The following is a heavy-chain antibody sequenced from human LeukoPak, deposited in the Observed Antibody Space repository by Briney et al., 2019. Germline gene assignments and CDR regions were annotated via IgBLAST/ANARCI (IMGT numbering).Heavy chain of an antibody. D-gene: IGHD3-9*01. V-gene: IGHV6-1*01. CDR2: TYYRSKWYN. J-gene: IGHJ4*02. Sequence: SQTLSLTCAISGDSVSSNSAAWNWIRQSPSRGLEWLGRTYYRSKWYNDYAVSVKSRITINPDTSKNQFSLQLNSVTPEDTAVYYCARDQEVYDILTGYSKSYYFDYWGQGTLVTVSS. CDR1: GDSVSSNSAA. CDR3: ARDQEVYDILTGYSKSYYFDY.